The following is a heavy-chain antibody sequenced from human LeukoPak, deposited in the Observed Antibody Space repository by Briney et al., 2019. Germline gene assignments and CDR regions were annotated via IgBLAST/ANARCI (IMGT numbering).Heavy chain of an antibody. D-gene: IGHD5-18*01. CDR1: GGSISSSDYY. Sequence: SETLSLTCTVSGGSISSSDYYWSWIRQPPGKGLEWIGYIYYSGSTFYNPSLKSRVTISVDTSKNQFSLKLSSVTAADTAVYYCARVLGYSYGSFGRLLDYWGQGTLVTVSS. CDR3: ARVLGYSYGSFGRLLDY. J-gene: IGHJ4*02. V-gene: IGHV4-30-4*08. CDR2: IYYSGST.